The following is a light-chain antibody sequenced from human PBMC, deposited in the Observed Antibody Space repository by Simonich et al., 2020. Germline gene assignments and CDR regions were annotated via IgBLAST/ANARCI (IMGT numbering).Light chain of an antibody. CDR1: QRVLSSSNNKNY. V-gene: IGKV4-1*01. J-gene: IGKJ3*01. CDR3: QQYYSTPPIT. Sequence: DIVMTQSPDSLAVSLGERATINCKSSQRVLSSSNNKNYLAWYQQKPGQPPKLLIYWESTRESGVPDRVSGSGSGTDFTLTISSLQAEDVAVYYCQQYYSTPPITFGPGTKVDIK. CDR2: WES.